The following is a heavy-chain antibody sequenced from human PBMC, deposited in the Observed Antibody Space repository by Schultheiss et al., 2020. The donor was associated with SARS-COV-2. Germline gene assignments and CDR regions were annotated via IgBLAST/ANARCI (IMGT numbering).Heavy chain of an antibody. Sequence: SVKVSCKASGGTFISYTISWVRQAPGQGLEWMGRIIPILGIANYAQKFQGRVTITADKSTSTAYMELSSLRSEDTAVYYCARADSSGWYGNSWFDPWGQGTLVTVSS. CDR1: GGTFISYT. V-gene: IGHV1-69*02. J-gene: IGHJ5*02. D-gene: IGHD6-19*01. CDR3: ARADSSGWYGNSWFDP. CDR2: IIPILGIA.